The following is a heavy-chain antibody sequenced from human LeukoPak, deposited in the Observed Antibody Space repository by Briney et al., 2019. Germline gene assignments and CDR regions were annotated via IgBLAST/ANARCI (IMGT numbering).Heavy chain of an antibody. D-gene: IGHD5-18*01. Sequence: GGSLRLSCAASRFTFSSYWMSWVRQAPGRGLEWVANIKQDGSEKYYVDSVKGRFTISRDNAKNSLYLQMNSLRAEDTAVYYCARDTGGGYSCYDCWGQGTLVTVSS. CDR1: RFTFSSYW. CDR2: IKQDGSEK. J-gene: IGHJ4*02. V-gene: IGHV3-7*01. CDR3: ARDTGGGYSCYDC.